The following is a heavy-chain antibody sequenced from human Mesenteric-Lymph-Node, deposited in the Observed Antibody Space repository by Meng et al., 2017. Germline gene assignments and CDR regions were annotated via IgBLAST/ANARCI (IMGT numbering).Heavy chain of an antibody. CDR1: GFTFSSYA. Sequence: GGSLRLSCAASGFTFSSYAMSWVRQAPGKGLEWVSGISGNGGSAYYADSVKGRFTISRDNAESSLSLQMNSLRAEDTAVYYCARIFCTATDCYYDYWGQGTLVTVSS. V-gene: IGHV3-23*01. J-gene: IGHJ4*02. CDR2: ISGNGGSA. CDR3: ARIFCTATDCYYDY. D-gene: IGHD2-21*02.